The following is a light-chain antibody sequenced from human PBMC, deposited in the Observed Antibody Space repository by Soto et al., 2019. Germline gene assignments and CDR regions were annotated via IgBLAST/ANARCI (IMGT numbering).Light chain of an antibody. CDR1: SSDVGGYKY. CDR2: DVS. V-gene: IGLV2-14*01. Sequence: QSALTQPASVSGSPGQSITISCTGTSSDVGGYKYVSWYQQHPGKAPKLMIYDVSNRPSGVSTRFSGSKSGNTASLTISGGQAEEEAAYYCSTYTSSSTLLVFGGGTKLTVL. J-gene: IGLJ2*01. CDR3: STYTSSSTLLV.